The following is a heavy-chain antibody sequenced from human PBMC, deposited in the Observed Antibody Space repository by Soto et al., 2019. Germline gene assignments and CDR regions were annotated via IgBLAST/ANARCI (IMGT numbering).Heavy chain of an antibody. CDR1: VYSFISYW. CDR3: ARTSAAGKYYDGMDV. V-gene: IGHV5-51*01. Sequence: PGESLKSSCKGSVYSFISYWIGWGRQMAGKGLEWMGIIYPGDSDTRYSPSFQGQVTISADKSISTAYLQWSSLKASDTAMYYCARTSAAGKYYDGMDVWGQGTTVTVSS. J-gene: IGHJ6*02. CDR2: IYPGDSDT. D-gene: IGHD6-13*01.